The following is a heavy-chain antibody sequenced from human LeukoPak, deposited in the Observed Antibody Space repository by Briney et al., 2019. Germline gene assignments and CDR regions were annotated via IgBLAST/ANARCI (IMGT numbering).Heavy chain of an antibody. Sequence: PSEILSLTCTVSGGSISSYYWSWIRQPAGKGLELIGRIYPSGSTNYNPSLKSRVTMSVDTSKNQFSLKLSSVTAADTAVYYCARAPTGTGGWNWFDPWGQGTLVTVSS. CDR2: IYPSGST. J-gene: IGHJ5*02. CDR1: GGSISSYY. CDR3: ARAPTGTGGWNWFDP. D-gene: IGHD1-1*01. V-gene: IGHV4-4*07.